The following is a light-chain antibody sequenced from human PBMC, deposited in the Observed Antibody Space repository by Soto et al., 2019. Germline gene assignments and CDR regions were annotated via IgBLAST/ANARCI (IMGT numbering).Light chain of an antibody. J-gene: IGLJ1*01. CDR2: AVS. CDR3: RSYVGSSKYV. Sequence: QSALTQPPSASGSPGQSVTISCTGTSSDVGSHNYVSWYQQHPGKAPKLMLYAVSKRPSGVPDRFSGSKSDNTASLTVSGLQAADEAEYSCRSYVGSSKYVFGTGTKLTVL. V-gene: IGLV2-8*01. CDR1: SSDVGSHNY.